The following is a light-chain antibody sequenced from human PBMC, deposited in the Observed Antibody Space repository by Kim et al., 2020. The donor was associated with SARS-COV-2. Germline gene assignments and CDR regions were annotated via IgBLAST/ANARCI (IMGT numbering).Light chain of an antibody. CDR3: AVWDDSVNGRL. J-gene: IGLJ2*01. V-gene: IGLV1-47*01. CDR1: TSNIGSNF. CDR2: KNN. Sequence: QSVLTQPPSASGTPGQRVTISCSGSTSNIGSNFVCWYQHLPGTAPKLLIYKNNQRPSGIPDRFSGSRSGTSASLAISGLRSEDEADYYCAVWDDSVNGRLFGGGTQLTVL.